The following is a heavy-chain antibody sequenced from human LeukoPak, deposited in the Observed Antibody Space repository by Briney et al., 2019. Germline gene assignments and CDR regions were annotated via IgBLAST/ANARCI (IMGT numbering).Heavy chain of an antibody. V-gene: IGHV4-39*01. J-gene: IGHJ4*02. CDR2: IYYSGST. D-gene: IGHD3-9*01. CDR1: GGSISSSSYY. CDR3: ASGLRYFDWLSTEHQYYFDY. Sequence: SETLSLTCTVSGGSISSSSYYWGWIRQPPGKGLEWIGSIYYSGSTYYNPSLKSRVTISVDTSKNQFSLKLSSVTAAGTAVYYCASGLRYFDWLSTEHQYYFDYWGQGTLVTVSS.